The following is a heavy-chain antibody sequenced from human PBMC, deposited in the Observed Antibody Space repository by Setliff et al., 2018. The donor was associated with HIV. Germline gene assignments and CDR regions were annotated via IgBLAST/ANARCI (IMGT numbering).Heavy chain of an antibody. CDR3: ARGWGHDGFDF. CDR1: GRSFSGYY. V-gene: IGHV4-34*01. D-gene: IGHD7-27*01. J-gene: IGHJ3*01. CDR2: INHSGGT. Sequence: SETLSLPCAVYGRSFSGYYWNWIRLSPGTGLEWIGEINHSGGTNYNPSLKIRVTMSIDTSKNQFSRKVSSLTAADTAVYYCARGWGHDGFDFWGQGTMVTVSS.